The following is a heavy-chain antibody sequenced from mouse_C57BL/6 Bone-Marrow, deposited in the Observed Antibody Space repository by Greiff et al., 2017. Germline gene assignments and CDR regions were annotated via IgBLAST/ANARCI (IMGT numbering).Heavy chain of an antibody. D-gene: IGHD3-2*02. CDR1: GFTFSSYG. V-gene: IGHV5-6*01. Sequence: EVKLMESGGDLVKPGGSLKLSCAASGFTFSSYGLSWFRPTPDQRLEWVATISSCGSCTYSPASVKGRFTITGDNAKNTLYLQLSSLKSEDTAMYYCASPASETDMDYWGQGTSVTVSS. CDR3: ASPASETDMDY. CDR2: ISSCGSCT. J-gene: IGHJ4*01.